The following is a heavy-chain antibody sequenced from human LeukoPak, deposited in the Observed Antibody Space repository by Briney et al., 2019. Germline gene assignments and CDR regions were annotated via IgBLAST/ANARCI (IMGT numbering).Heavy chain of an antibody. CDR1: GGSFSGYY. Sequence: SETLSLTCAVYGGSFSGYYWSWIRQPPGKGLEWIGEINHSGSTNYNPSLKSRVTISVDTSKNQFSLKLSSVTAADTAVYYCARDNWDYGSSMDVWGQGTTVTVSS. CDR3: ARDNWDYGSSMDV. D-gene: IGHD1-7*01. CDR2: INHSGST. J-gene: IGHJ6*02. V-gene: IGHV4-34*01.